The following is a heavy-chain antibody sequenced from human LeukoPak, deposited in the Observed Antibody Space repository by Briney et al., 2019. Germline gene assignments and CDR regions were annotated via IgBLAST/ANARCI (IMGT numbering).Heavy chain of an antibody. CDR3: AKRSGATNNFDY. Sequence: GGSLRLSCAASGFTFDEHGMFWVRQVPGKGLEWVCFISKDGGNKQYADSVKGRFSVSRDNNRNSLSLQMNSLRSEDTALYFCAKRSGATNNFDYWGQGALVTVSS. J-gene: IGHJ4*02. CDR1: GFTFDEHG. D-gene: IGHD1/OR15-1a*01. CDR2: ISKDGGNK. V-gene: IGHV3-43*02.